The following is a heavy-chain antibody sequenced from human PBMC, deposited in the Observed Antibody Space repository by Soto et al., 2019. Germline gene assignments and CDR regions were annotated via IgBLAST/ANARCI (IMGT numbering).Heavy chain of an antibody. CDR2: VSTSGRST. CDR3: VKQAHGLDGVAFDY. CDR1: GFIFSEST. V-gene: IGHV3-64D*06. D-gene: IGHD2-15*01. Sequence: PGGSLRLSCPASGFIFSESTIYWVRQVPGKGLEAISAVSTSGRSTYYADSVKDRITISRDNSKNTLFLQMGSLRPEDTAIYYCVKQAHGLDGVAFDYWGQGTQVTVSS. J-gene: IGHJ4*02.